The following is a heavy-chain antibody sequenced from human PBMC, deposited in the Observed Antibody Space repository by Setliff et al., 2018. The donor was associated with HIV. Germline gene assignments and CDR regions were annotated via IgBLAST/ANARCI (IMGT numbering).Heavy chain of an antibody. CDR2: IVPIPIFGTT. CDR1: GGTFSSYG. Sequence: SVKVSCKASGGTFSSYGISWVRQAPGQGLEWMGGIVPIPIFGTTKYAQRFQGRVTITADESTRTAYMELRSLRSDDTAVYYCVRDESSYYDSSGYLVFDHWGQGTLVTVSS. J-gene: IGHJ4*02. D-gene: IGHD3-22*01. V-gene: IGHV1-69*13. CDR3: VRDESSYYDSSGYLVFDH.